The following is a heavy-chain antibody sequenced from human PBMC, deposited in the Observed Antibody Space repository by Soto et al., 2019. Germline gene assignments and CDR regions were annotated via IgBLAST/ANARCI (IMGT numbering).Heavy chain of an antibody. CDR1: GGSLRNYY. V-gene: IGHV4-59*08. D-gene: IGHD6-19*01. CDR3: ARGNGWHDY. J-gene: IGHJ4*02. CDR2: VHYGGSA. Sequence: QVQLQESGPGLVKPSETLSLTCTVSGGSLRNYYWSWMRQSPGKGLEWIGYVHYGGSANYNPSLKSRGTISVDTPKTQVFLKLTSMTAADTAVYYCARGNGWHDYWGQGTLVTVSS.